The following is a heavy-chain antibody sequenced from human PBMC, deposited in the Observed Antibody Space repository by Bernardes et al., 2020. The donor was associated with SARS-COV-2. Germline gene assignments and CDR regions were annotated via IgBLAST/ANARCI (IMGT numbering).Heavy chain of an antibody. CDR2: ISINGDHT. Sequence: GGSLRLSCSVSGFTFRNYAMHWVRQAPGKGLEYVSAISINGDHTFYVDSVKGRFIISRDDSNNMLYLQMSSLRVEDTAIYFCVKGSVAVAGVDYWGQGTRVTVSS. V-gene: IGHV3-64D*06. CDR1: GFTFRNYA. D-gene: IGHD6-19*01. J-gene: IGHJ4*02. CDR3: VKGSVAVAGVDY.